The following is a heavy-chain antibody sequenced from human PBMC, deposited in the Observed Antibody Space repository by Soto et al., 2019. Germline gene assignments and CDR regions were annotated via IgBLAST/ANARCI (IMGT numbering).Heavy chain of an antibody. V-gene: IGHV1-2*04. D-gene: IGHD6-6*01. CDR2: INPNSGGT. Sequence: GASVKVSCKASGYTFTGYYMHWVRQAPGQGLEWMGWINPNSGGTNYAQKFQGWVTMTRDTSISTAYMELSRLRSDDTAVYSCARDAGYSSSSVWSAPWGQGTLVTVSS. CDR3: ARDAGYSSSSVWSAP. J-gene: IGHJ5*02. CDR1: GYTFTGYY.